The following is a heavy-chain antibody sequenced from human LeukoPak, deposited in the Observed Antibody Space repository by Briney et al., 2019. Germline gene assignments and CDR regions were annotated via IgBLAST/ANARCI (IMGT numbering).Heavy chain of an antibody. V-gene: IGHV1-46*01. CDR2: INPSGGST. D-gene: IGHD2-2*01. J-gene: IGHJ5*02. CDR1: GYTFTSYG. Sequence: ASVKVSCKASGYTFTSYGISWVRQAPGQGLEWMGIINPSGGSTSYAQKFQGRVTMTRDTSTSTVYMELSSLRSEDTAVYYCANLGYCSSTSCSPWGQGTLVTVSS. CDR3: ANLGYCSSTSCSP.